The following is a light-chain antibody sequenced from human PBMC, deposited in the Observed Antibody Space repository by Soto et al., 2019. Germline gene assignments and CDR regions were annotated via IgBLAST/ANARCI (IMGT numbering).Light chain of an antibody. Sequence: QSVLTQPASVSGSPGQSITISCTGTSSDVGGYDYVSWYQQHPGKAPKFMIYEVTNRPSGVSHRFSGSKSGNTASLTISGLQAEDEADYYCSSYTTSSTYVFGTGTKATVL. V-gene: IGLV2-14*01. CDR3: SSYTTSSTYV. CDR2: EVT. CDR1: SSDVGGYDY. J-gene: IGLJ1*01.